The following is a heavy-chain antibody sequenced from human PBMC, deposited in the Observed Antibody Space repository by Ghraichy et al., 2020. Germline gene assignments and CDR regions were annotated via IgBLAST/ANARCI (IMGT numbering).Heavy chain of an antibody. V-gene: IGHV4-34*01. CDR3: ARGRSVVRRANAFDI. D-gene: IGHD1-1*01. J-gene: IGHJ3*02. CDR1: GGSFSGYY. Sequence: SETLSLTCAVYGGSFSGYYWSWIRQPPGKGLEWIGEINHSGSTNYNPSLKSRVTISVDTSKNQFSLKLSSVTAADTAVYYCARGRSVVRRANAFDIWGQGTMVTVSS. CDR2: INHSGST.